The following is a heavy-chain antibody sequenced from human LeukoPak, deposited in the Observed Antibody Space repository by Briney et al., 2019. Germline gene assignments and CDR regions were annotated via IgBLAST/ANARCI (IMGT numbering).Heavy chain of an antibody. D-gene: IGHD2-21*01. CDR1: GGTFSSYT. CDR3: ARDGNCGGDWESAFDI. J-gene: IGHJ3*02. V-gene: IGHV1-69*04. Sequence: SVKVSCKASGGTFSSYTISWVRQAPGQGRELMGRIIPILGIANYAQKFQGRVTITADKSTSTAYMELSSLRSEDTAVYYCARDGNCGGDWESAFDIWGQGTMVTVSS. CDR2: IIPILGIA.